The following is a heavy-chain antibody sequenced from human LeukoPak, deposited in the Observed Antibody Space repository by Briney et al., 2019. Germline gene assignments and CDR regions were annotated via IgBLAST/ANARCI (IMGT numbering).Heavy chain of an antibody. J-gene: IGHJ1*01. D-gene: IGHD3-10*01. CDR3: ARYGSGSYSDDHFQH. CDR2: IYYSGST. Sequence: SETLSLTCTVPGGSISGYYWSWIRQPPGKGLEWNGFIYYSGSTQYNPSLKSRVTISVDTSKNQFSLKLTSVTAADTAVYYCARYGSGSYSDDHFQHWGQGTLVTVSS. CDR1: GGSISGYY. V-gene: IGHV4-59*08.